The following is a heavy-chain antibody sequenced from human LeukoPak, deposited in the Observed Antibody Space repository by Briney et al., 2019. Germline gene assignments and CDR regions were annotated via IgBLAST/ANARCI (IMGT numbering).Heavy chain of an antibody. D-gene: IGHD3-3*01. CDR3: ARGRDFWSGTKNCFDP. CDR2: MNPSTGNT. J-gene: IGHJ5*02. V-gene: IGHV1-8*01. CDR1: GYTFTSYD. Sequence: ASVKVSCKASGYTFTSYDVNWVRQATGQGPEWIGWMNPSTGNTGYAQKFQGRVTMTRNTSISTAYMELSSLRSVDTAVYYCARGRDFWSGTKNCFDPWGQGTLVTVSS.